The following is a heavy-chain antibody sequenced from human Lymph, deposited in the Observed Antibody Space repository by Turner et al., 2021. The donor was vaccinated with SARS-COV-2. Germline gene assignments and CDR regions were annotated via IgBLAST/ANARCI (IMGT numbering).Heavy chain of an antibody. CDR1: GFTFNNYP. V-gene: IGHV3-30-3*01. J-gene: IGHJ4*02. D-gene: IGHD3-10*01. Sequence: QVQLVESGGGVVQPGRSLRLSRAASGFTFNNYPMHWVRQAPGKGLEWVAVISYDGSNKYYADSVKGRFTISRDNSKNTLYLQMNSLRAEDTAVYYCARDSSGSGTLDYWGQGTLVTVSS. CDR2: ISYDGSNK. CDR3: ARDSSGSGTLDY.